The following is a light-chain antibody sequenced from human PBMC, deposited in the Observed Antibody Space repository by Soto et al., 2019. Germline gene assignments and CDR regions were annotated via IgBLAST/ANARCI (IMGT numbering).Light chain of an antibody. CDR2: GAS. CDR1: ESVNNNY. J-gene: IGKJ2*01. CDR3: QQYGSSQYT. Sequence: EIVLTQSPGTLSLSPGERATLSCRASESVNNNYLAWYQQKPGQAPRLLIYGASSRATGIPVSFSGSGSGTDFTLTISRMEPEDFAVYYWQQYGSSQYTFGQGTKLEIK. V-gene: IGKV3-20*01.